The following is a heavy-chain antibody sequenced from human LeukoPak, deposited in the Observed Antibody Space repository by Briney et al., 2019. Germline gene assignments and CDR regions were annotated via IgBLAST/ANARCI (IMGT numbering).Heavy chain of an antibody. Sequence: GGSLRLSCAASGFTFSSYAMSWVRQAPGKGLEWVSIISGSGGRIYYADSVKGRFTISRDNSAYTFYLQMNTLRVEDTALYYCAKEAGPNYYDTSGFPPSPHFDYWGQGTLVTVSS. CDR3: AKEAGPNYYDTSGFPPSPHFDY. CDR2: ISGSGGRI. CDR1: GFTFSSYA. J-gene: IGHJ4*02. V-gene: IGHV3-23*01. D-gene: IGHD3-22*01.